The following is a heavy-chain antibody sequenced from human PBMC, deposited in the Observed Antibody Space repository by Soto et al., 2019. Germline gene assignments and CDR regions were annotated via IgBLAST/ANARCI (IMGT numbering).Heavy chain of an antibody. CDR2: IVVGSGNT. Sequence: VASVQVACKASGFTFTSSAVRWVRQARGQRLEWIGWIVVGSGNTNYAQKFQERVTITRDMSTSTAYMELSSLRSEDTAVYYCAADPSFDILTGRYYGMDVWGQGTTVTVSS. D-gene: IGHD3-9*01. CDR1: GFTFTSSA. V-gene: IGHV1-58*01. J-gene: IGHJ6*02. CDR3: AADPSFDILTGRYYGMDV.